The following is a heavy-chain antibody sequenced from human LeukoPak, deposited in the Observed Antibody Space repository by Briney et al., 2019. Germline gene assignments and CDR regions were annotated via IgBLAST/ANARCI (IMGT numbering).Heavy chain of an antibody. V-gene: IGHV4-39*07. Sequence: SETLSLTCTVSGGSISSSSYYWGWIRQPPGKGLEWIGSIYYSGSTYYNPSLKSRVTISVDTSKNQFSLKLSSVTAADTAVYYCARDDGAAAGTFYYGMDVWGQGTTVTVSS. CDR1: GGSISSSSYY. J-gene: IGHJ6*02. D-gene: IGHD6-13*01. CDR2: IYYSGST. CDR3: ARDDGAAAGTFYYGMDV.